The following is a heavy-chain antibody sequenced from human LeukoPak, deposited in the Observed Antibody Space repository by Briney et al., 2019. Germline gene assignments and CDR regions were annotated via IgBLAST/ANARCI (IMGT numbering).Heavy chain of an antibody. CDR1: GDSISSGGNF. Sequence: PSETLSLTCSVSGDSISSGGNFWSWIRQRPGKGLEWIGYISYSGSTKYNPSLKSRVTMSADTSKNQFSLKLSSVTAADTAVYYCTTYCTSTTCHNWFDPWGQGTLVTVPS. V-gene: IGHV4-31*03. D-gene: IGHD2-8*01. CDR3: TTYCTSTTCHNWFDP. CDR2: ISYSGST. J-gene: IGHJ5*02.